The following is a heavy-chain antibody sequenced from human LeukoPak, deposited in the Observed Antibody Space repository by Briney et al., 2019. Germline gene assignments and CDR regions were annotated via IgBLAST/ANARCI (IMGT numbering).Heavy chain of an antibody. V-gene: IGHV3-74*03. CDR3: VRDRVGPDY. Sequence: GGSLRLSCAASGFTFSSAGMHWGRQAPGTGLVWVSRITDNASTTYADSVKGRFTISRANAKSILYLQMTSLRAEDTAVYYSVRDRVGPDYWGQGTLVTVSS. D-gene: IGHD1-26*01. CDR2: ITDNAST. J-gene: IGHJ4*02. CDR1: GFTFSSAG.